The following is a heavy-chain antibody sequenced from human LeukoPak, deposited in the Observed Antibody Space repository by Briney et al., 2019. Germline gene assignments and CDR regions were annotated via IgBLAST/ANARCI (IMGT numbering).Heavy chain of an antibody. J-gene: IGHJ4*02. Sequence: SVKVSCKASGGTFSSYAISWVRQAPGQGLEWMGRIIPILGIANYAQKFQGRVTITADKSTSTAYMELSSLRSEDTAVYYCARYYSGSYYFDYWGQGTLVTVSS. CDR3: ARYYSGSYYFDY. D-gene: IGHD1-26*01. CDR2: IIPILGIA. V-gene: IGHV1-69*04. CDR1: GGTFSSYA.